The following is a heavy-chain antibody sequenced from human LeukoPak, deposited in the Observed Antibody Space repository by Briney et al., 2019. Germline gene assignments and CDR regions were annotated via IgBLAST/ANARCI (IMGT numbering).Heavy chain of an antibody. CDR2: ISGSGGNT. Sequence: ETLSLTCTVSGGSISSYYWSWIRQPPGKGLEWISVISGSGGNTNYADSVKGRFTISRDNSKNTLYLQMNSLRAEDTAVYYCAKERSASYYYDSSGYSNYNFDYWGQGTLVTISS. J-gene: IGHJ4*02. CDR3: AKERSASYYYDSSGYSNYNFDY. V-gene: IGHV3-23*01. CDR1: GGSISSYY. D-gene: IGHD3-22*01.